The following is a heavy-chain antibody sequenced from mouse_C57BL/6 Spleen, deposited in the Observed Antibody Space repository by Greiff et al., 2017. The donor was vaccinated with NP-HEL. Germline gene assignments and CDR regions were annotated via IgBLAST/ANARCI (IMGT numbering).Heavy chain of an antibody. CDR2: IHPNSGST. J-gene: IGHJ3*01. Sequence: QVQLKESGAELVKPGASVKLSCQASGYTFTSYWMHWVKQRPGQGLEWIGMIHPNSGSTNYNEKFKSKATLTVDKSSSTAYMQLSSLTSEDSAVYYCARDYGSAWFAYWGQGTLVTVSA. CDR1: GYTFTSYW. CDR3: ARDYGSAWFAY. D-gene: IGHD1-1*01. V-gene: IGHV1-64*01.